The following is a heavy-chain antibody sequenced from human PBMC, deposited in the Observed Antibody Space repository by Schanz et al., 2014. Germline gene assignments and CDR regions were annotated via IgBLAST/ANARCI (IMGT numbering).Heavy chain of an antibody. CDR2: ISDDGSRR. D-gene: IGHD2-15*01. CDR3: ARDLAGGGNDV. CDR1: GFTFSDFG. J-gene: IGHJ4*02. Sequence: QVQLVESGGGVVQPGKSLRLSCAASGFTFSDFGMHWVRQTPVKGLEWVAVISDDGSRRHYADFVTGRFTISRDNSKDTVYLQMNSLRAEDTAVYYCARDLAGGGNDVWGQGTLVTVSS. V-gene: IGHV3-30*19.